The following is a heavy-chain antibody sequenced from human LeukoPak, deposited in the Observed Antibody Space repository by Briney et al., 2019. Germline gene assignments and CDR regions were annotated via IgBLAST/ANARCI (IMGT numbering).Heavy chain of an antibody. J-gene: IGHJ4*02. CDR2: IYHSGST. D-gene: IGHD3-22*01. V-gene: IGHV4-4*02. Sequence: KPSGTLSLTCAVSGGSISSSNWWSWVRQPPGKGLEWIGEIYHSGSTNYNPSLKSRVTISVDKSKNQFSLKLSSVTAADTAVYYCARSLNYYDSSGLFDYWGQGTLVTVSS. CDR1: GGSISSSNW. CDR3: ARSLNYYDSSGLFDY.